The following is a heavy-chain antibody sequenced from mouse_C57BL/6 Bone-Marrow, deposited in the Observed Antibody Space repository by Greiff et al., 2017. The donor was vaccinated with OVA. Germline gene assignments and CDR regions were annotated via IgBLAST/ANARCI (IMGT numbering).Heavy chain of an antibody. CDR1: GFTFSDYG. CDR3: ARLPYGSSPWYFDV. Sequence: EVKLMESGGGLVQPGGSLKLSCAASGFTFSDYGMAWVRQAPRQGPEWVAFISNLAYSIYYADTVTGRFTISRENAKNTLYLEMSSLRSEDTAMYYCARLPYGSSPWYFDVWGTGTTVTVSS. D-gene: IGHD1-1*01. CDR2: ISNLAYSI. J-gene: IGHJ1*03. V-gene: IGHV5-15*01.